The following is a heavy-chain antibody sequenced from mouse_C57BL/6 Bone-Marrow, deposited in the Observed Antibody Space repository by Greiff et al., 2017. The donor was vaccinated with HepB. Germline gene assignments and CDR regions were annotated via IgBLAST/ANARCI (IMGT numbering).Heavy chain of an antibody. Sequence: QVQLQQPGAELVKPGASVKLSCKASGYTFTSYWMHWVKQRPGQGLEWIGMIHPNSGSTNYNEKFKSKATLTVDKSSSTAYMQLSSLTSEDSAVYYCARRGFTRYYDLYYYAMDYWGQGTSVTVSS. CDR2: IHPNSGST. J-gene: IGHJ4*01. CDR1: GYTFTSYW. V-gene: IGHV1-64*01. CDR3: ARRGFTRYYDLYYYAMDY. D-gene: IGHD2-4*01.